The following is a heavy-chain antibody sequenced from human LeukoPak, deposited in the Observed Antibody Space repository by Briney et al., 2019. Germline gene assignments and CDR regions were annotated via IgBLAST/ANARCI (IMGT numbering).Heavy chain of an antibody. CDR1: GGSISSGFYY. J-gene: IGHJ4*02. CDR3: ARWEGFFDY. D-gene: IGHD1-26*01. Sequence: SQTLSLTCTVSGGSISSGFYYWSWIRQPAGKGLEWIGRIYTSGSTNYNPSLKSRVSTSVDTSKNQFSLKLSSVTAADTAVYYCARWEGFFDYWGQGTLVTVSS. CDR2: IYTSGST. V-gene: IGHV4-61*02.